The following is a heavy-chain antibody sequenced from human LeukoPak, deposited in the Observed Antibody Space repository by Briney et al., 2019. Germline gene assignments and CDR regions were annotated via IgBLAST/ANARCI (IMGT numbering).Heavy chain of an antibody. Sequence: SETLSLARTLSGGSTSRFDWSWIRQPPGKGLEWIGYIYYSGSTNYNPSLKSRVTISVDTYKNQFSLKLSSVTAADTAVYYCSRDHMVRGACYYYHGMHVWGRGTTVTVSS. J-gene: IGHJ6*01. CDR1: GGSTSRFD. V-gene: IGHV4-59*01. CDR2: IYYSGST. CDR3: SRDHMVRGACYYYHGMHV. D-gene: IGHD3-10*01.